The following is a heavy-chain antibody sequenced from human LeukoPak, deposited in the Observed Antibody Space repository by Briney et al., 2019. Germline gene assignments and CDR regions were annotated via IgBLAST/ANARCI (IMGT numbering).Heavy chain of an antibody. CDR2: IYYSGST. CDR3: ARGGGGSSSSFIAAFDI. D-gene: IGHD6-6*01. V-gene: IGHV4-59*01. Sequence: SETLSLTCTVSGGSINPYYWSWIRRPPGKGLEWIAYIYYSGSTNYSPSLKSRVTISVDMSKNQFSLKLSSVTAADTAVYYCARGGGGSSSSFIAAFDIWGQGTMVTVSS. J-gene: IGHJ3*02. CDR1: GGSINPYY.